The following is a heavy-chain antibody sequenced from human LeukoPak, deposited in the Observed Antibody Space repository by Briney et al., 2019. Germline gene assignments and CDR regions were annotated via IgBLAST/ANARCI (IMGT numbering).Heavy chain of an antibody. CDR3: AKAYYVSSGYYYNYYYYYGMDV. V-gene: IGHV3-23*01. Sequence: GGSLRLSCAASGFTFSSYAMSWVRQVPGKGLEWVSAISGSGGSTYYADSVKGRFTISRDNSKNTLYLQMNSLRAEDTAVYHCAKAYYVSSGYYYNYYYYYGMDVWGQGTTVTVSS. CDR1: GFTFSSYA. CDR2: ISGSGGST. D-gene: IGHD3-22*01. J-gene: IGHJ6*02.